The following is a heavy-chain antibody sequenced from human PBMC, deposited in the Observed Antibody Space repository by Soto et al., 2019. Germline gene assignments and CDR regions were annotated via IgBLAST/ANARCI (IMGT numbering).Heavy chain of an antibody. CDR1: GGSFSGYY. D-gene: IGHD2-2*01. CDR3: ARGACSSTSCHRDYYYYMDVWGKGTTVTVSSGKGAREPSNQYYYYYGMDV. Sequence: SETLSLTCAVYGGSFSGYYWSWIRQPPGKGLEWIGEINHSGSTNYNPSLKSRVTISVDTSKNQFSLKLSSVTAADTAVYYCARGACSSTSCHRDYYYYMDVWGKGTTVTVSSGKGAREPSNQYYYYYGMDVWGQGTTVTVSS. CDR2: INHSGST. J-gene: IGHJ6*02. V-gene: IGHV4-34*01.